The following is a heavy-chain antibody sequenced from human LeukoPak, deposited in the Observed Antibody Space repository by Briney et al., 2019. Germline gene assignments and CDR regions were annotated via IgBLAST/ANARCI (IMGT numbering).Heavy chain of an antibody. CDR3: ARVPGPYTTSRFDY. CDR1: GYAFTGYY. V-gene: IGHV1-2*02. D-gene: IGHD2-2*02. CDR2: IDPNSGST. Sequence: ASVRVSCKTSGYAFTGYYLHWVRQAPGQGPEWMARIDPNSGSTHYAQKFQVRVTVTRDTSTSTVYMELSGLRSDDTAVYYCARVPGPYTTSRFDYWGQGTLATVSS. J-gene: IGHJ4*02.